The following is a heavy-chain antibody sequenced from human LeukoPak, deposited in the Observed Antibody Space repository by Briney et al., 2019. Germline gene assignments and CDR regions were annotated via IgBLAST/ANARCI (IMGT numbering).Heavy chain of an antibody. Sequence: GGSLRLSCAASGVIFSNYYMHWVRQAPAKGLVWVSHINGDGSNVNYADSVKGRFTISRDNAKNTLYLQMNSLRVEDTALYYCGRGKSPAAVDDWGQGTLVTVPS. CDR3: GRGKSPAAVDD. D-gene: IGHD2-2*01. J-gene: IGHJ4*02. CDR1: GVIFSNYY. CDR2: INGDGSNV. V-gene: IGHV3-74*01.